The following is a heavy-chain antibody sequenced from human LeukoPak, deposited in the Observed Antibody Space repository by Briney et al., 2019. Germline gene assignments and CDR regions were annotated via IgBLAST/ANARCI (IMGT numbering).Heavy chain of an antibody. CDR2: IYYSGST. CDR1: GGSISSYY. Sequence: SETLSLTCTVSGGSISSYYWSWIRHPPGKGLEWIGYIYYSGSTNYNPSLKSRVTISVDTSKNQFSLKLSSVTAADTAVYYCASGGYCSGGCCYLDAFDIWGQGTMVTVSS. V-gene: IGHV4-59*01. CDR3: ASGGYCSGGCCYLDAFDI. J-gene: IGHJ3*02. D-gene: IGHD2-15*01.